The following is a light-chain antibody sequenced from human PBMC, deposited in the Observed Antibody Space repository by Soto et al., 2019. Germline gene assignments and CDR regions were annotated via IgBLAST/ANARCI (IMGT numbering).Light chain of an antibody. J-gene: IGKJ4*01. CDR2: GAS. V-gene: IGKV3D-15*01. Sequence: EIVMTQSPATLSVSPGERATLSYRASQSVSSNLAWYQQKPGQAPRPLIYGASIRATGIPARFSGSGSGTEFTLTISSLQPEDFAVYYCQQRSNWPPGLTFGGGTKVDIK. CDR3: QQRSNWPPGLT. CDR1: QSVSSN.